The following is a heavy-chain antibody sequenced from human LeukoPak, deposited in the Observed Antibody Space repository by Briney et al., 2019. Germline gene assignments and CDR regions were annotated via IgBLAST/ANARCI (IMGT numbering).Heavy chain of an antibody. V-gene: IGHV4-34*01. D-gene: IGHD3-16*01. Sequence: SETLSLTCAVYGGSFSGYYWSWIRQPPGKGLEWIGEISHSGGTDYNPSLKSRVTISVDTSRNQFSLKVSSVTAADTAVYYCVKLGYYYYMDVWGKGTTVTISS. CDR3: VKLGYYYYMDV. J-gene: IGHJ6*03. CDR1: GGSFSGYY. CDR2: ISHSGGT.